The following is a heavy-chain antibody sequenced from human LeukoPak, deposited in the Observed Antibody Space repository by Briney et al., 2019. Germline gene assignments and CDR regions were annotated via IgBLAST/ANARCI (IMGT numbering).Heavy chain of an antibody. CDR3: ARDSSVVAAAGFNWFDP. CDR1: GYTFTGYY. CDR2: INPNSGGT. J-gene: IGHJ5*02. Sequence: ASVKVSCKASGYTFTGYYMHWVRQAPGQGLEWMGWINPNSGGTNYAQKLQGRVTMTTDTSTSTAYMEVRSLRSDDTAVYYCARDSSVVAAAGFNWFDPWGQGTLVTVSS. V-gene: IGHV1-2*02. D-gene: IGHD6-13*01.